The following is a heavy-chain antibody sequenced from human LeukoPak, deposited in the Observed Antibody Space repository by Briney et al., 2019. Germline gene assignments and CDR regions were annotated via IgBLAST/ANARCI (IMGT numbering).Heavy chain of an antibody. V-gene: IGHV1-69*13. J-gene: IGHJ4*02. Sequence: SVKVSCKASGYTFTSYGISWVRQAPGQGLEWMGGIIPIFGTANYAQKFQGRVTITADESTSTAYMELSSLRSEDTAVYYCARYQLLPNFDYWGQGTLVTVSS. D-gene: IGHD2-2*01. CDR3: ARYQLLPNFDY. CDR1: GYTFTSYG. CDR2: IIPIFGTA.